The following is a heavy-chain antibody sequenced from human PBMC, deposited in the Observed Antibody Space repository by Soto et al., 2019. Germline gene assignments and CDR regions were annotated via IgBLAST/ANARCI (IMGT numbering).Heavy chain of an antibody. D-gene: IGHD6-13*01. V-gene: IGHV3-72*01. CDR3: ARERSIAAVGYYSDY. CDR1: GFTFSDHY. CDR2: TRNKGNTYNT. J-gene: IGHJ4*02. Sequence: PVGSLRLSCAVSGFTFSDHYMGWVRQAPGKGLEWVGHTRNKGNTYNTEYAASVKGRFIISRDDSKNSLYLQMNSLKTEDTAVYYCARERSIAAVGYYSDYWGQGTLVTVSS.